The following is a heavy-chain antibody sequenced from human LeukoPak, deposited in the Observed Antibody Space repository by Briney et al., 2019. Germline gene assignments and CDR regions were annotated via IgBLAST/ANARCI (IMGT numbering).Heavy chain of an antibody. Sequence: ASVKVSCKASVYTFTSYDINWVRQATGQGLEWMGWMNPNSGNTGYAQKFQGRVTMTRNTSISTAYMELSSLRSEDTAVYYCARSVEQWLVYNWFDPWGQGTLVTVSS. CDR2: MNPNSGNT. D-gene: IGHD6-19*01. J-gene: IGHJ5*02. V-gene: IGHV1-8*01. CDR1: VYTFTSYD. CDR3: ARSVEQWLVYNWFDP.